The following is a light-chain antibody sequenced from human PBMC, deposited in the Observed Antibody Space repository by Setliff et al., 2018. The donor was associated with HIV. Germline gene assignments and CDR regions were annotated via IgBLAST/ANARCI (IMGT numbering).Light chain of an antibody. Sequence: ALTQPRSVSGSPGQSVTISCTGTSSDVGSYNYVSWYQQHPGKAPKLMIYDVSKRPSGVPDRFSGSKSGNTASLTISGLQAEDEADYYCCSYAGSYTWVFGTGT. V-gene: IGLV2-11*01. CDR3: CSYAGSYTWV. CDR2: DVS. CDR1: SSDVGSYNY. J-gene: IGLJ1*01.